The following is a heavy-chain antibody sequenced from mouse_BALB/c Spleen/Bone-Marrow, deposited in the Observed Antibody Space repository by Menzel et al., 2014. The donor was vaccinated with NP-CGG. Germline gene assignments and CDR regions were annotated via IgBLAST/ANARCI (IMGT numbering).Heavy chain of an antibody. J-gene: IGHJ3*01. D-gene: IGHD1-1*01. CDR2: ILPGSGST. CDR3: ARWGSFAY. CDR1: GYTFSSYW. Sequence: VMLVESGAELMKPGASVKISCKATGYTFSSYWIEWVKQRPGHGHERIGEILPGSGSTNYNEKFKGKATFTADTSSNTAYMQLSSLTSEDSAVYYCARWGSFAYWGQGTLVTVSA. V-gene: IGHV1-9*01.